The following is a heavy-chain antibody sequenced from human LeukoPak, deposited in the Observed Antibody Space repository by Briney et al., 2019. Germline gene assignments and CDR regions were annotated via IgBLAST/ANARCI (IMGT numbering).Heavy chain of an antibody. D-gene: IGHD1-1*01. CDR1: GGTFSSYA. CDR3: ARGNLERGYFDY. CDR2: IIPIFGTA. Sequence: GALVKVSCKAFGGTFSSYAISWVRQAPGQGLEWMGRIIPIFGTANYAQKFQGRVTITTDESTSTAYMELSSLRSEDTAVYYCARGNLERGYFDYWGQGTLVTVST. V-gene: IGHV1-69*05. J-gene: IGHJ4*02.